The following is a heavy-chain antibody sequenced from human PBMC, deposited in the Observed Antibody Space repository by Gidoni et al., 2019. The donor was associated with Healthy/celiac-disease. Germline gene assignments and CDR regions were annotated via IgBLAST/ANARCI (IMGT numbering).Heavy chain of an antibody. D-gene: IGHD6-19*01. CDR1: GGPFSSYA. CDR3: ARARIAVAHTFDY. J-gene: IGHJ4*02. V-gene: IGHV1-69*09. CDR2: IIPILGIA. Sequence: QVQLVQSGAEVKKPGSSVKVSCKASGGPFSSYAISWVRQAPGQGLEWMGRIIPILGIANYAQKFQGRVTITADKSTSTAYMELSSLRSEDTAVYYCARARIAVAHTFDYWGQGTLVTVSS.